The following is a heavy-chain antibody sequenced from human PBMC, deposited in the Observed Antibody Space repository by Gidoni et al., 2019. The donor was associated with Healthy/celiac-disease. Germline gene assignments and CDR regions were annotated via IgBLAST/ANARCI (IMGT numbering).Heavy chain of an antibody. V-gene: IGHV4-39*01. J-gene: IGHJ4*02. CDR3: ATSSIAAAGTTGYYFDY. CDR2: IYYSGST. CDR1: VGSISSSSYY. Sequence: QLQLQESGPGLVKPSETLSLTCTVSVGSISSSSYYWGWLRQPPGKGLEWIGSIYYSGSTYYNPSLKSRVTISVDTSKNQFSLKLSSVTAADTAVYYCATSSIAAAGTTGYYFDYWGQGTLVTVSS. D-gene: IGHD6-13*01.